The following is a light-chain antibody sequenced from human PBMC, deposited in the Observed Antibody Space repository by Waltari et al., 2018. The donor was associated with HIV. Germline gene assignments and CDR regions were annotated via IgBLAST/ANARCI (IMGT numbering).Light chain of an antibody. CDR1: SSNIENDN. Sequence: QPVLTQPPSASGTPGQRVPIPCSGSSSNIENDNVYWYQQFPGAAPKLLIYKDTQRPSGVPDRFTGSKSGTSASLAIGGLRSEDEADYYCVGWDSRLRGYVFGTGTKVTVL. V-gene: IGLV1-47*01. CDR3: VGWDSRLRGYV. CDR2: KDT. J-gene: IGLJ1*01.